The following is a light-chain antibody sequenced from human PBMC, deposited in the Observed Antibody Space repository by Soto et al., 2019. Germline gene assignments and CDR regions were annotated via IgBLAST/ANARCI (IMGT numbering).Light chain of an antibody. V-gene: IGLV2-14*01. CDR3: SSYARTVTLV. CDR2: DVS. Sequence: QSVLTQPASVSGSPGQSITISCTGTSSDVGGYNYVSWYQQHPGKAPKLMIYDVSNRPSGVSNRFSGSKSGNTASLTISGLQADAEADYYCSSYARTVTLVFGGGTKLTVL. CDR1: SSDVGGYNY. J-gene: IGLJ2*01.